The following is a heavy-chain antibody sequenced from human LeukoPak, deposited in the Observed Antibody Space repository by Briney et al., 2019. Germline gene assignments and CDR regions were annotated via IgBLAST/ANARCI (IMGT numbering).Heavy chain of an antibody. V-gene: IGHV1-2*02. CDR2: INPNSGGT. CDR3: ARDEVVVVVAATLIDY. D-gene: IGHD2-15*01. Sequence: ASVKVSRKASGYTFTGYYMHWVRQAPGQGLEWMGWINPNSGGTNYAQKFQGRVTMTRDTSISTAYMELSRLRSDDTAVYYCARDEVVVVVAATLIDYWGQGTLVTVSS. J-gene: IGHJ4*02. CDR1: GYTFTGYY.